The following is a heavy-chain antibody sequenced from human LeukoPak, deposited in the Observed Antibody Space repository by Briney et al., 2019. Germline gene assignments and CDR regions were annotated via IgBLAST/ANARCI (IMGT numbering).Heavy chain of an antibody. CDR3: ARAIGAAARGWFDP. CDR2: IYHSGST. Sequence: PSQTLSLTCAVSGGSISSGGYSWSWIRQPPGKGLEWIGYIYHSGSTYYNPSLKCRVTISVDRSKNQFSLKLSSVTAADTAVYYCARAIGAAARGWFDPWGQGTLVTVSS. V-gene: IGHV4-30-2*01. CDR1: GGSISSGGYS. J-gene: IGHJ5*02. D-gene: IGHD6-13*01.